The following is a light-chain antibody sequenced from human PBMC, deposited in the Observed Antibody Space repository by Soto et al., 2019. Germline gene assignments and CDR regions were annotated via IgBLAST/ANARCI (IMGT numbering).Light chain of an antibody. CDR3: SSYTTNSTLV. Sequence: QSALTQPASVSGSPGQSITISCTGTSSDVGAYNYVSWYQQHPGKAPKFMIYEVSNRPSGISNRFSGSRSGNTASLTISGLQAEDEADYYCSSYTTNSTLVFGTGTKLTVL. J-gene: IGLJ1*01. V-gene: IGLV2-14*01. CDR1: SSDVGAYNY. CDR2: EVS.